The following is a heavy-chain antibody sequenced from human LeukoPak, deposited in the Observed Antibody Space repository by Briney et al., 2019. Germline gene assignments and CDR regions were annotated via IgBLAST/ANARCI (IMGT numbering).Heavy chain of an antibody. D-gene: IGHD4-11*01. Sequence: WETLSLTCNVSGGSISSYYWSWIRQPPGKGQEYIGYFYYSGGTNYNPSLKSRVTISVDTSKNQFSLKLSSVTAADTAVYYCARQNTVSYYYGMDVWGQGTTVTVSS. CDR1: GGSISSYY. CDR3: ARQNTVSYYYGMDV. J-gene: IGHJ6*02. V-gene: IGHV4-59*08. CDR2: FYYSGGT.